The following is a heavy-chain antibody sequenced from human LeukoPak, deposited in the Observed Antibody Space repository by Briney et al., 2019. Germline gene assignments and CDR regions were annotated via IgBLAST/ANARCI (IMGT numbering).Heavy chain of an antibody. V-gene: IGHV4-30-2*01. Sequence: SQTLSLTCAVSGGSISSGGYSWSWIRQPPGKGLEWIGYIYHSGSTYYNPSLKSRVTISVDRSKNQFSLKLSSVTAADTAVYYCARVSLVVVVPAAIRIWFDPWGQGTLVTVSS. CDR1: GGSISSGGYS. J-gene: IGHJ5*02. CDR2: IYHSGST. CDR3: ARVSLVVVVPAAIRIWFDP. D-gene: IGHD2-2*02.